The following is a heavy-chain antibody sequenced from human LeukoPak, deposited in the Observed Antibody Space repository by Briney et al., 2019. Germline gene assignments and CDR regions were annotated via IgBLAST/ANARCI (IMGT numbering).Heavy chain of an antibody. V-gene: IGHV4-34*01. J-gene: IGHJ4*02. Sequence: SETLSLTCAVYGGSFSGYYWSWIRQPPGKGLEWIGEINHSGSTYYNPSLKSRVTISVDTSKNQFSLKLSSVTAADTAVYYCARLSSSTPYYFDYWGQGTLVTVSS. CDR2: INHSGST. D-gene: IGHD6-6*01. CDR1: GGSFSGYY. CDR3: ARLSSSTPYYFDY.